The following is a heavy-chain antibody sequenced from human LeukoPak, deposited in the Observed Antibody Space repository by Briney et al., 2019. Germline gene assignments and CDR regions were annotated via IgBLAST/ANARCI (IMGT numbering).Heavy chain of an antibody. J-gene: IGHJ2*01. CDR2: INWNGGST. CDR1: GFTFDDYG. CDR3: ARPTTYSYWYFDL. Sequence: GGSLRLSCAASGFTFDDYGMSWVRQAPGKGLEWVSGINWNGGSTGYADSVKGRFTISRDNAENSLYLQVNSLRAEDTALYYCARPTTYSYWYFDLWGRGTLVTVSS. V-gene: IGHV3-20*04. D-gene: IGHD2-15*01.